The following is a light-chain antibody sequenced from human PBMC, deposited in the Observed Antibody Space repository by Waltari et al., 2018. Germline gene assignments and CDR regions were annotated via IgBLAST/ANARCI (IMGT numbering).Light chain of an antibody. V-gene: IGLV1-40*01. CDR3: QSYDSGLSGWV. CDR1: SSNIGPHYD. J-gene: IGLJ3*02. CDR2: GNN. Sequence: QSVLTHPPSVSGAPGQRVTISCTESSSNIGPHYDVNWYRQLPGTAPKLLIHGNNNRPSGVPDRFSGSRSGTSASLAITGLQAEDEADYYCQSYDSGLSGWVFGGGTKLTVL.